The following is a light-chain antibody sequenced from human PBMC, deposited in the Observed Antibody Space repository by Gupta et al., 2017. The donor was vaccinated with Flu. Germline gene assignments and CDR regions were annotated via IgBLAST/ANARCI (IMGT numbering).Light chain of an antibody. CDR3: QQSDRAPYR. CDR2: GAS. J-gene: IGKJ2*03. CDR1: QNIDNY. Sequence: DIQLTQSPSSLSASVGARVTITCRASQNIDNYLSWYRHKPGKAPEALIYGASGLQSGVPSRFSGSGSGTXYTLTIXSLQPEDFATYYCQQSDRAPYRFGXGTKMEIK. V-gene: IGKV1-39*01.